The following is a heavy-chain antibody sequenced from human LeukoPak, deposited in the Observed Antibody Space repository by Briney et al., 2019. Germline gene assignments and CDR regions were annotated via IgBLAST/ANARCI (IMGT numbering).Heavy chain of an antibody. V-gene: IGHV3-23*01. CDR1: GFTFSSYV. J-gene: IGHJ4*02. D-gene: IGHD3-22*01. Sequence: PGGSLRLSCAASGFTFSSYVMHWLRQAPGKGLEWVSAISGSGGSTYYADSVKGRFTISRDNSKNTLYLQMNSLRAEDTAVYYCAKHYYDSSGYYPHFDYWGQGTLVTVSS. CDR2: ISGSGGST. CDR3: AKHYYDSSGYYPHFDY.